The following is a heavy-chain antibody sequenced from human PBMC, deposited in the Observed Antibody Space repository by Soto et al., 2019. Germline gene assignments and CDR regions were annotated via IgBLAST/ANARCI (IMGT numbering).Heavy chain of an antibody. CDR2: ISSSSSYI. CDR1: GFTFSSYS. V-gene: IGHV3-21*01. Sequence: DVQLVESGGGLVKPGGSLRLSCAASGFTFSSYSMNWVRQAPGKGLEWVSSISSSSSYIYYADSVKGRFTISRDNAKNALYLQMNSLRAEDTAVYYCASGNSRIPDYWGQGTLVTVSS. CDR3: ASGNSRIPDY. J-gene: IGHJ4*02. D-gene: IGHD6-13*01.